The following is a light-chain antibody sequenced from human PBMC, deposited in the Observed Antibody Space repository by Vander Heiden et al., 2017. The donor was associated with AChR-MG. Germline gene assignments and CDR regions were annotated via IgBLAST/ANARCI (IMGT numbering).Light chain of an antibody. J-gene: IGKJ1*01. CDR3: QESYSNRRT. CDR1: QSISTY. Sequence: DIQMTQSTSSLSASVGDRVTITCRASQSISTYLNWYHQKPGKAPKLLIYAASTLQSGVPSRFSGSGSGTHFTLTISSLQPEDFATYYCQESYSNRRTFGQGTKVEIK. V-gene: IGKV1-39*01. CDR2: AAS.